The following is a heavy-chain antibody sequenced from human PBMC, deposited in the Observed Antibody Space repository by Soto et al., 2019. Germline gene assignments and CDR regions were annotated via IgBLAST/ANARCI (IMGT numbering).Heavy chain of an antibody. Sequence: QVQLVESGGGLVQPGGSLRLSCAASGFTFSDYYMTWIRQAPGKGLEWVSKISTSDTTYYADSVKGRFTISRDNAKNSLYLQMNSLGAEDTAVYYCASGSSPFTHWGRGTLVTVSS. CDR1: GFTFSDYY. CDR3: ASGSSPFTH. V-gene: IGHV3-11*01. CDR2: ISTSDTT. J-gene: IGHJ4*02. D-gene: IGHD6-6*01.